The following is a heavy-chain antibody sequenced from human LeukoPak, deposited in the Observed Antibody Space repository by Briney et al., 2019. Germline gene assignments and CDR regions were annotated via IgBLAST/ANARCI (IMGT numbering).Heavy chain of an antibody. CDR3: AREYSSSWYFNWIDP. V-gene: IGHV7-4-1*02. Sequence: ASVKVSCKASGYTFTSYAMNWVRQAPGQGLEWMGWINTNTGNPTYAQGFTGRFVFSLDTSVSTAYLQISSLKAEDTAVYYCAREYSSSWYFNWIDPWGQGTLVTVSS. CDR1: GYTFTSYA. CDR2: INTNTGNP. J-gene: IGHJ5*02. D-gene: IGHD6-13*01.